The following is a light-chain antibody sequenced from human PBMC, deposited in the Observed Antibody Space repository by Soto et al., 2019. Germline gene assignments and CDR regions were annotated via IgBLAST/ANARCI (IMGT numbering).Light chain of an antibody. CDR2: GAS. J-gene: IGKJ5*01. CDR3: QQYGTSEII. Sequence: EIVLSQSPGTLSLSPGERATLSCRASQSVGSSYLAWYQQKPGQAPRLLIYGASSRATDIPDRFSGSGSGTAFTLTISRLEPEDFAVYYCQQYGTSEIIFGQGTRLEIK. CDR1: QSVGSSY. V-gene: IGKV3-20*01.